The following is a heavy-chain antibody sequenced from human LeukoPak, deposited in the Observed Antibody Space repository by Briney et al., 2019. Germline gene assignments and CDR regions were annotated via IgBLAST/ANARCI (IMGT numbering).Heavy chain of an antibody. J-gene: IGHJ4*02. Sequence: GGSLRLSCVASGFTFGTYGMNWVRQAPGKGLEWVSAINDDAKNTFYADSVKGRFTISRDNSKNTLYLQMSSLTVEDTAIYYCAKRVPYGSSAVYFDSWGQGTLVTVSS. CDR2: INDDAKNT. CDR3: AKRVPYGSSAVYFDS. CDR1: GFTFGTYG. V-gene: IGHV3-23*01. D-gene: IGHD6-6*01.